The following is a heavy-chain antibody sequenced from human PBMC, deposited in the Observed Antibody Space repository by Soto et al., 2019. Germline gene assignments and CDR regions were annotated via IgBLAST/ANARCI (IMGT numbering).Heavy chain of an antibody. CDR1: GFTFSSSA. CDR2: ISYDGSNK. CDR3: ARDFGMATILALDY. J-gene: IGHJ4*02. V-gene: IGHV3-30-3*01. Sequence: PGGSLRLSCAASGFTFSSSAMHWVRQAPGKGLEWVAVISYDGSNKYYADSVKGRFTISRDNSKNTLYLQMNSLRAEDTAVYYCARDFGMATILALDYWGQGTLVTVSS. D-gene: IGHD5-12*01.